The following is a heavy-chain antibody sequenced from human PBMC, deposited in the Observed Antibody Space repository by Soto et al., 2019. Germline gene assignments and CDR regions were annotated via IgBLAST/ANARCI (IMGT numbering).Heavy chain of an antibody. CDR1: GFSLNNYA. CDR2: ISHDGNYK. CDR3: ARDRNFVFDY. D-gene: IGHD2-21*01. J-gene: IGHJ4*02. Sequence: QVQLVESGGGVVQPGRSLRLPWAPSGFSLNNYAMHWVRQAPGKGLEWVAVISHDGNYKDYADSVKGRFTISRDSSKNALYMQMDSLRAEDTAVYYCARDRNFVFDYWGQGTLVTVSS. V-gene: IGHV3-33*01.